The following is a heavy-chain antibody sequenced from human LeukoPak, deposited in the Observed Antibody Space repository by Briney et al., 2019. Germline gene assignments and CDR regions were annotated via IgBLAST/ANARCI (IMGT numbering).Heavy chain of an antibody. V-gene: IGHV3-48*04. Sequence: GGSLRLSCAASGFTFSSYSMNWVRQAPGKGLEWVSHITASGTAMFYADSVKGRFTISKDNAKNTVYLQMNSLRAEDTAVYYCVSFYETYWGRGTLVTASS. CDR1: GFTFSSYS. CDR2: ITASGTAM. D-gene: IGHD2/OR15-2a*01. J-gene: IGHJ4*02. CDR3: VSFYETY.